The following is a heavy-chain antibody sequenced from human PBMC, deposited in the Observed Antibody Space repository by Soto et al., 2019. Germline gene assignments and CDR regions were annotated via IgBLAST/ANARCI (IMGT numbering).Heavy chain of an antibody. CDR2: IITVFDTV. CDR1: GGLFSSYA. J-gene: IGHJ4*02. Sequence: QEQLVQSGAEVKKSGSSVKVSCKDTGGLFSSYAVSCVRQAPGQGLEWMGGIITVFDTVYYAQKFQGRVTITADESTNTAYMELSSLRSEDTAMYYCARGGSGYVWFNEFWGQGTLVTVSS. V-gene: IGHV1-69*01. D-gene: IGHD3-22*01. CDR3: ARGGSGYVWFNEF.